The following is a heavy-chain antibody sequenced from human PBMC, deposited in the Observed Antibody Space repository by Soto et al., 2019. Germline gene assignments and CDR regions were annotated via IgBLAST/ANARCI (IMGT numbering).Heavy chain of an antibody. Sequence: EVQLLESGGGLVQPGGSLSLSCAASGFTFSSYAMSWVRQAAGKGLEWVSAISGSGGGTSYADSVTGRFTISRDNSKNSLYLQMNSLRAEDTAVHYCAKDRRSIAVIFSHWGQGTLVTVSS. CDR1: GFTFSSYA. CDR3: AKDRRSIAVIFSH. CDR2: ISGSGGGT. V-gene: IGHV3-23*01. D-gene: IGHD6-19*01. J-gene: IGHJ4*02.